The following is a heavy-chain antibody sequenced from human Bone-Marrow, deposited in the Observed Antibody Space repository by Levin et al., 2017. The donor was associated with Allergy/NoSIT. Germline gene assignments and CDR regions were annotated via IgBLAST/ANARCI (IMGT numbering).Heavy chain of an antibody. CDR1: GFTFDDYA. CDR2: ISWNSGSI. J-gene: IGHJ4*02. CDR3: AKSSRPYYYDSSGYYYALDY. D-gene: IGHD3-22*01. Sequence: GGSLRLSCAASGFTFDDYAMHWVRQAPGKGLEWVSGISWNSGSIGYADSVKGRFTISRDNAKNSLYLQMNSLRAEDTALYYCAKSSRPYYYDSSGYYYALDYWGQGTLVTVSS. V-gene: IGHV3-9*01.